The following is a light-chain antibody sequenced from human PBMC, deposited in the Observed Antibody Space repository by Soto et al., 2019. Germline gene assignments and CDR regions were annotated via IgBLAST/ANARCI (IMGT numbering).Light chain of an antibody. CDR1: SSDIGDNNY. CDR3: SSYRISSTYV. V-gene: IGLV2-14*01. Sequence: QSALTQPASVSGSPGQSITISCTGTSSDIGDNNYVSWYQQHPGKAPKLMIYDVRHRPSGVSIRFSGSKSGNTASLTISDLQAEDEADYYCSSYRISSTYVFGTGTKSPS. J-gene: IGLJ1*01. CDR2: DVR.